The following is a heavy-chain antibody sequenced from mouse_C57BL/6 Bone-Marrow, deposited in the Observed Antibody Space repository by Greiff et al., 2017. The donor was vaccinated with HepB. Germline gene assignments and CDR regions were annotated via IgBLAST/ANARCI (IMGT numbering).Heavy chain of an antibody. Sequence: EVQGVESGGGLVQPKGSLKLSCAASGFSFNTYAMNWVRQAPGKGLEWVARIRSKSNNYATYYADSVKDRFTISRDDSESMLYLQMNNLKTEDTAMYYCVRDGYPYYAMDYWGQGTSVTVSS. V-gene: IGHV10-1*01. CDR1: GFSFNTYA. CDR3: VRDGYPYYAMDY. CDR2: IRSKSNNYAT. D-gene: IGHD2-3*01. J-gene: IGHJ4*01.